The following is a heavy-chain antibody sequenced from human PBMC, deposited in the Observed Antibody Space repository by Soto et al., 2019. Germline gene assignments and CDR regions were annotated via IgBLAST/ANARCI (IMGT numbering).Heavy chain of an antibody. CDR3: ARRGSSSWYFFDP. Sequence: KVSCKASGYTFTSYAMHWVRQMPGKGLEWIGRIDPSDSYTDYSPSFQGHVTISADKSISTAYPQWSSLRASDTAMYYCARRGSSSWYFFDPWGQGTLVTVSS. V-gene: IGHV5-10-1*01. CDR2: IDPSDSYT. J-gene: IGHJ5*02. D-gene: IGHD6-13*01. CDR1: GYTFTSYA.